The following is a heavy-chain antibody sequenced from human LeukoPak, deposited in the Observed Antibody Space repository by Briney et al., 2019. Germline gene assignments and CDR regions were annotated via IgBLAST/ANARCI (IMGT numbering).Heavy chain of an antibody. J-gene: IGHJ6*03. CDR1: GFTFDDYA. CDR3: AKDVRSYYDSSGTSYMDV. D-gene: IGHD3-22*01. CDR2: ISWNSGSI. V-gene: IGHV3-9*01. Sequence: GGSLRLSCAASGFTFDDYAMHWVPQAPGKGLEWVSGISWNSGSIGYADSVKGRFTISRDNAKNSLYLQMNSLRAEDTALYYCAKDVRSYYDSSGTSYMDVWGKGTTVTVSS.